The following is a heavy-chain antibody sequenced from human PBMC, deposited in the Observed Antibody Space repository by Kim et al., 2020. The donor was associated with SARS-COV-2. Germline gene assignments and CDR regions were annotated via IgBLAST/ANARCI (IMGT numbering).Heavy chain of an antibody. J-gene: IGHJ4*02. Sequence: AASVKGQLTITRDNAKKTLYLRMNSLRAEDTAVYYCAKRRDVYSPRPAFDYWGQGTLVTVSS. V-gene: IGHV3-23*01. D-gene: IGHD4-4*01. CDR3: AKRRDVYSPRPAFDY.